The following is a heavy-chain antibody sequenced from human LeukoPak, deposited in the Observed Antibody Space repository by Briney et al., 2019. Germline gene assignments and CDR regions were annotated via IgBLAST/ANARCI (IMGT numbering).Heavy chain of an antibody. CDR1: GFTLSSYW. J-gene: IGHJ4*02. CDR2: NKGDGTSE. D-gene: IGHD3-10*01. Sequence: ESLRLSCAASGFTLSSYWMTWIRQAPGKGLEWVAHNKGDGTSEKYLDSAKGRFTISRDNTKNSLFLQLNSLRAEDTAVYYCVRDRGWYHFDLWGQGTLVTVSS. V-gene: IGHV3-7*01. CDR3: VRDRGWYHFDL.